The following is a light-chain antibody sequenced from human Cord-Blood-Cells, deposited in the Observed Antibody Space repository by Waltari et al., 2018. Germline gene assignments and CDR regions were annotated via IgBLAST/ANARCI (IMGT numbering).Light chain of an antibody. V-gene: IGKV1-5*03. J-gene: IGKJ2*01. Sequence: IQITQLPSTLSAYVVDRVQITFSASHGISNWFSWYQQKQWKAPKLLIYYASSLESGVPSRFSGSGSGTEFTLTISSLQPDDFATYYCQQYNSYSYTFGQGTKLEIK. CDR1: HGISNW. CDR2: YAS. CDR3: QQYNSYSYT.